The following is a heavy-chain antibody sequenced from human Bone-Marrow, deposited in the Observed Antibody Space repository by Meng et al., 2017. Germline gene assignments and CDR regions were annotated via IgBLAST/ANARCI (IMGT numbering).Heavy chain of an antibody. V-gene: IGHV4-4*02. CDR3: AASPGWWRIDS. CDR2: FHHSGTT. Sequence: GPLQESAPVLLKPSGTLPLTVGVSGASVSSGYWWTWVRQPPGKGLEWIGEFHHSGTTNYNPSLRSRVTISVDTSKNQFSLRLTSVTAADTAVYYCAASPGWWRIDSWGQGTLVTVSS. CDR1: GASVSSGYW. D-gene: IGHD6-19*01. J-gene: IGHJ4*02.